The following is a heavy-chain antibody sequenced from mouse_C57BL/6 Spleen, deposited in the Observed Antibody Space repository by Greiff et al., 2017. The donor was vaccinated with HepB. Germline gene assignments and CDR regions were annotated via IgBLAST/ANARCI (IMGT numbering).Heavy chain of an antibody. D-gene: IGHD1-1*01. V-gene: IGHV1-47*01. J-gene: IGHJ2*01. CDR2: FHPYNDDT. CDR3: ARGGYYGSSSYFDY. CDR1: GYTFTTYP. Sequence: QVQLKESGAELVKPGASVKMSCKASGYTFTTYPIEWMKQNHGKSLEWIGNFHPYNDDTKYNEKFKGNATLTVEKSSSTVYLELSGLTSDDSAVYYGARGGYYGSSSYFDYWGQGTTLTVSS.